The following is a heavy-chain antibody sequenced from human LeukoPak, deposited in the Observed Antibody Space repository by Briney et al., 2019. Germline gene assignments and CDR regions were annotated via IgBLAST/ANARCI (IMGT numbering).Heavy chain of an antibody. CDR2: IYYSGST. CDR3: ARDQCYYDSSGYYYYGMDV. CDR1: GGSISHGNYY. Sequence: SETLSLTCTVSGGSISHGNYYWGWIRQPPGQGLVWIGSIYYSGSTFYNPSLKSRVTISVDTSKNQFSLKLSSVTAADTAVYYCARDQCYYDSSGYYYYGMDVWGQGTTVTVSS. V-gene: IGHV4-39*07. J-gene: IGHJ6*02. D-gene: IGHD3-22*01.